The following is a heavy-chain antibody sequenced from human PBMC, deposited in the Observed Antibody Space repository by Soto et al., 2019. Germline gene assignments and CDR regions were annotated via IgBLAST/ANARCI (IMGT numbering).Heavy chain of an antibody. CDR1: GFTFRSFT. J-gene: IGHJ5*02. D-gene: IGHD6-13*01. Sequence: GSLRLSCAASGFTFRSFTMNWVRQAPGKGLEWVSTISSNSAYIYYTDALRGRFTISRDNAKNSLHLQMNSLRAEDTAVYYCTRDASRDSSARGWFDPWGPGTLVTVS. V-gene: IGHV3-21*01. CDR2: ISSNSAYI. CDR3: TRDASRDSSARGWFDP.